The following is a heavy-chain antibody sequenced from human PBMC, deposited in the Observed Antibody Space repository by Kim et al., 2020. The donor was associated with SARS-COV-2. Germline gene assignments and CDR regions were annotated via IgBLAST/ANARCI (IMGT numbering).Heavy chain of an antibody. V-gene: IGHV1-18*04. J-gene: IGHJ6*02. CDR3: ARTYYDILTDVFLYGMDV. D-gene: IGHD3-9*01. CDR1: GYTFTSYG. Sequence: ASVKVSCKASGYTFTSYGISWVRQAPGQGLEWMGWISAYNGNTNYAQKLQGRVTMTTDTSTSTAYMELRSLRSDDTAVYYCARTYYDILTDVFLYGMDVWGQGTTVTVSS. CDR2: ISAYNGNT.